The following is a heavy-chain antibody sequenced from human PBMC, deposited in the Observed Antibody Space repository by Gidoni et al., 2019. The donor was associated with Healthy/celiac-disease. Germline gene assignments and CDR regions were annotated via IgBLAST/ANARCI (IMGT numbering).Heavy chain of an antibody. V-gene: IGHV4-39*01. Sequence: QLQLQESGPGLVKPSETLSLTCTVSGGSISSSSYYWGWIRQPPGKGLEWIGSIYYSGSTYYNPSLKSRVTISVDTSKNQFSLKLSSVTAADTAVYYCARPGGSRDYNWFDPWGQGTLVTVSS. CDR2: IYYSGST. CDR1: GGSISSSSYY. J-gene: IGHJ5*02. CDR3: ARPGGSRDYNWFDP. D-gene: IGHD2-15*01.